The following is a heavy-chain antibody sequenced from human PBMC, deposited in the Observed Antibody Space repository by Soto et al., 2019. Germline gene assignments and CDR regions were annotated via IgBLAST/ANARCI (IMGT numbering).Heavy chain of an antibody. CDR1: GYTLTSYY. Sequence: QVQLVQSGAEVKKPGASVKVSCKASGYTLTSYYMHWVRQAPGQGLEWMGIINPSGGSTSYAQKLQGRVTMTRDTSTSTVYMELSSLRSEDTAVYYCARDSGSQKGVNYYYYYGMDVWGQGTTVTVSS. CDR2: INPSGGST. J-gene: IGHJ6*02. CDR3: ARDSGSQKGVNYYYYYGMDV. D-gene: IGHD3-10*01. V-gene: IGHV1-46*04.